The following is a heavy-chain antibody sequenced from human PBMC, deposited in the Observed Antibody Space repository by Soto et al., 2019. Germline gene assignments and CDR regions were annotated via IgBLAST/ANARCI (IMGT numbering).Heavy chain of an antibody. D-gene: IGHD2-15*01. CDR2: IGYSGAT. CDR1: GGSITSGGSF. CDR3: ARGGASSKWFAP. Sequence: PSETLSLTCTASGGSITSGGSFWCWIRQHPGKGPEWIAFIGYSGATSYNPSLASRVTISADTYKSQFSLNLRSVTAADTAVYYCARGGASSKWFAPWGQGTLVTVSS. J-gene: IGHJ5*02. V-gene: IGHV4-31*03.